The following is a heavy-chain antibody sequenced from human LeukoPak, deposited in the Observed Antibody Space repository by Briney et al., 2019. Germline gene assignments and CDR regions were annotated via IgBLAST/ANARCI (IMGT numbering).Heavy chain of an antibody. CDR1: GVTFSSYS. D-gene: IGHD1-26*01. CDR2: ISSSISTI. V-gene: IGHV3-48*01. J-gene: IGHJ4*02. CDR3: ARDTGSGSYSDY. Sequence: GSLRLSCAASGVTFSSYSMNWGRQAPGKGLEWVSYISSSISTIYYADSVKGRFTISRDNAKNSLYLQMNSLRAEDTAVYYCARDTGSGSYSDYWGQGTLVTVSS.